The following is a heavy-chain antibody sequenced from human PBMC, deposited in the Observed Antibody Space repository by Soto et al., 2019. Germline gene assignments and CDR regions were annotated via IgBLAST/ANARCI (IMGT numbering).Heavy chain of an antibody. CDR2: VYYSGTT. V-gene: IGHV4-59*01. CDR1: GGSISNYY. CDR3: ARGGGRFDS. Sequence: SETLSLTCTVSGGSISNYYLSWIRQPPGKGLEWIGYVYYSGTTNYNPSLKSRLTISVDTSKNQFSLRLSSVTAADTAVYYCARGGGRFDSWGQGTLVTVSS. J-gene: IGHJ4*02. D-gene: IGHD2-15*01.